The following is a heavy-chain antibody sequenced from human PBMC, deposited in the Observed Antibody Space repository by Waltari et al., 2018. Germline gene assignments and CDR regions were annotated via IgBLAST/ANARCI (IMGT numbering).Heavy chain of an antibody. J-gene: IGHJ6*02. CDR1: GGSISSGSYY. Sequence: QVQLQESGPGLVTPSQTLSLTCTVSGGSISSGSYYWSWIRQPARKGLEWIGRIYTSGSTNYNPALKSRVTISVDTSKNQFSLKLSSVTAADTAVYYCARGAYGDYDADYYYGMDVWGQGTTVTVSS. CDR2: IYTSGST. CDR3: ARGAYGDYDADYYYGMDV. V-gene: IGHV4-61*02. D-gene: IGHD4-17*01.